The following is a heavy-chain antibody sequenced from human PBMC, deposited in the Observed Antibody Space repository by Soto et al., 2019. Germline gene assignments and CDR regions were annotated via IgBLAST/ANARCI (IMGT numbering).Heavy chain of an antibody. CDR3: ARDRSIAAQGDAFDI. CDR1: GFTFSSYS. V-gene: IGHV3-21*01. Sequence: GGSLRLSCAASGFTFSSYSMNWVRQAPGKGLEWVSSISSSSSYIYYADSVKGRFTISRDNAKNSLYLQMNSLRAEDTAVYYCARDRSIAAQGDAFDIWGQGTMVTVSS. D-gene: IGHD6-6*01. J-gene: IGHJ3*02. CDR2: ISSSSSYI.